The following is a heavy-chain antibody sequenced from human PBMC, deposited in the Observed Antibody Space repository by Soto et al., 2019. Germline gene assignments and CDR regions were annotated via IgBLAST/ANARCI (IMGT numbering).Heavy chain of an antibody. J-gene: IGHJ5*02. D-gene: IGHD3-3*01. CDR2: IYHSGST. CDR1: GGSISSGGYS. V-gene: IGHV4-30-2*01. Sequence: PSETLSLTCAVSGGSISSGGYSWSWIRQPPGKGLEWIGYIYHSGSTYYNPSLKSRVTISVDRSKNQFSLKLSSVTAADTAVYYCARAQHYDFWSGLLGPKYNWFDPWAREPWSPSPQ. CDR3: ARAQHYDFWSGLLGPKYNWFDP.